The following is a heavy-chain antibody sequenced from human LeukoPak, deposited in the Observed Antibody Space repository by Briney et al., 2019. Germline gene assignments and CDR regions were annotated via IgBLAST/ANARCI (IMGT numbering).Heavy chain of an antibody. V-gene: IGHV1-69*13. Sequence: GASVKVSCKASGGTFSSYAISWVRQAPGQGLEWMGGIIPIFGTANYAQKLQGRVTITADESTSTAYMELSSLRSEDTAVYYCARTYYYDSSGYYPKYYFDYWGQGTLVTVSS. CDR2: IIPIFGTA. CDR1: GGTFSSYA. D-gene: IGHD3-22*01. CDR3: ARTYYYDSSGYYPKYYFDY. J-gene: IGHJ4*02.